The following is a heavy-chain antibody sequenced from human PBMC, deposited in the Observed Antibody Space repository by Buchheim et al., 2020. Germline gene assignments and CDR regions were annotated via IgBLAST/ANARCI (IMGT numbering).Heavy chain of an antibody. V-gene: IGHV3-30*04. D-gene: IGHD2-21*02. CDR3: ARDFSAVVTASKRYYFDY. CDR1: GFTFSSYA. Sequence: QVQLVESGGGVVQPGRSLRLSCAASGFTFSSYAMHWVRQAPGKGLEWVAVISYDGSNKYYADSVKGRFTISRDNSKHTLFLQMNSLRAEDTAVYYCARDFSAVVTASKRYYFDYWGQGTL. CDR2: ISYDGSNK. J-gene: IGHJ4*02.